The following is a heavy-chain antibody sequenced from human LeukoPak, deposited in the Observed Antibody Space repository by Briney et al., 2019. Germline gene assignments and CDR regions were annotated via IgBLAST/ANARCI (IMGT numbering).Heavy chain of an antibody. Sequence: QSGGSLRLSCSASGFTFSAHSMHWVRQAPGKGLEYVSAVSKSGTTTYYADSVKGRFTISGDNSKNTVYLQMTSLRLEDTAVYFCLKKSTSSDDYWGRGSLVTVSS. D-gene: IGHD6-6*01. J-gene: IGHJ4*02. CDR2: VSKSGTTT. V-gene: IGHV3-64D*06. CDR1: GFTFSAHS. CDR3: LKKSTSSDDY.